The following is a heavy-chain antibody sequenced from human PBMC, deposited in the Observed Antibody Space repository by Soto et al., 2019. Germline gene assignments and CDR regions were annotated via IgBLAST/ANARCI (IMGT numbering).Heavy chain of an antibody. CDR2: IYPGDSDT. CDR1: GYSFTSYW. D-gene: IGHD3-22*01. Sequence: GESLKISCKGSGYSFTSYWIGWVRQMPGKGLEWMGIIYPGDSDTRYSPSFQGQVTISADKSISTAYLQWSSLKASDTAMYYCASGSAMGYYDSSGYPGGRDAFDIWGQGTMVTV. V-gene: IGHV5-51*01. CDR3: ASGSAMGYYDSSGYPGGRDAFDI. J-gene: IGHJ3*02.